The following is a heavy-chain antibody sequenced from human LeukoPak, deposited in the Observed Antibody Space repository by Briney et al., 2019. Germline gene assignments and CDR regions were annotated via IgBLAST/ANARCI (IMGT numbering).Heavy chain of an antibody. CDR1: GFTFSSYA. CDR3: AKAPEIRGVSNFDY. V-gene: IGHV3-23*01. D-gene: IGHD3-10*01. Sequence: GGSLRLSCAASGFTFSSYAMSWVRQAPGKGLEWVSGISGSGGSTYYADSVKGRFTISRDNSKNTVYLQMNSLRTEDTAVYYCAKAPEIRGVSNFDYWGQGTLVTVSS. J-gene: IGHJ4*02. CDR2: ISGSGGST.